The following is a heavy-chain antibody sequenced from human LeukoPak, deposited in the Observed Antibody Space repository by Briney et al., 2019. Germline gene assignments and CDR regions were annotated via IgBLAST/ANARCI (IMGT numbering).Heavy chain of an antibody. CDR3: ARAHYYGSGSYPFDY. V-gene: IGHV4-61*08. CDR1: GGSISGDAYY. D-gene: IGHD3-10*01. J-gene: IGHJ4*02. CDR2: IHHSGTS. Sequence: NTSESLSLTCTVSGGSISGDAYYWGWIRQPPGKALEWIGFIHHSGTSYHSPSLKSRITLSVDTSKNQFSLKLSSVTAADTAVYYCARAHYYGSGSYPFDYWGQGTLVTVSS.